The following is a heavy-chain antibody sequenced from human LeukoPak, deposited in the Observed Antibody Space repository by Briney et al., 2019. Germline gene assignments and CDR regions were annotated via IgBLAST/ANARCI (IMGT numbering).Heavy chain of an antibody. V-gene: IGHV3-11*01. Sequence: GGSLRLSCAASGFTFSDYYMSWIRQAPGKGLEWVSYISSSGSTIYYADSVKGRFTISRDNAKNSLYLQMNSLRAEDTAVYYCARLAYCGGDWVCGLFDIWGQGTMVTVSS. J-gene: IGHJ3*02. CDR1: GFTFSDYY. D-gene: IGHD2-21*02. CDR2: ISSSGSTI. CDR3: ARLAYCGGDWVCGLFDI.